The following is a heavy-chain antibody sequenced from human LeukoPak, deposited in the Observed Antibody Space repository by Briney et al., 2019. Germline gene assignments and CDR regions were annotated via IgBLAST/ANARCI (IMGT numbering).Heavy chain of an antibody. CDR1: GFIFGSYW. J-gene: IGHJ4*02. Sequence: GGSLRLSCAASGFIFGSYWMIWVRQAPGKGLEWVANIEQAGSESSYVDSVKGLFTISRDNAKNSLYLQMNSLRAEDTAVYYCARPTRNYGSGSYYDYWGQGTLVTVSS. CDR3: ARPTRNYGSGSYYDY. CDR2: IEQAGSES. V-gene: IGHV3-7*01. D-gene: IGHD3-10*01.